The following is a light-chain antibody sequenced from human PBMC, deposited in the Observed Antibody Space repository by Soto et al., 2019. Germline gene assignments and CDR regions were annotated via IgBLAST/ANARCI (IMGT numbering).Light chain of an antibody. CDR1: SSDVGGYNY. CDR2: DVS. V-gene: IGLV2-11*01. J-gene: IGLJ1*01. Sequence: QSVLTQPRSMSGSPGQSVTISCTGTSSDVGGYNYVSWYQQHPGKAPKLMIYDVSKRPSGVPDRFSGSKSGNTASLTISGLQAEDEADYYCCSYAGSYTYVFGTGTKVTVL. CDR3: CSYAGSYTYV.